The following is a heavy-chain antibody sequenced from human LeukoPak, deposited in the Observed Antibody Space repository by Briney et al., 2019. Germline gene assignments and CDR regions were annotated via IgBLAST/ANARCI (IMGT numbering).Heavy chain of an antibody. CDR1: GGSISSSSYY. V-gene: IGHV4-39*01. J-gene: IGHJ5*02. CDR3: ARPVCSSTSCYKEGNWFDP. Sequence: PSETLSLTCTVSGGSISSSSYYWGWIRQPPGKGLEWIGSIYYSGSTYYNPSLKSRVTISVDTSKNQFSLKLSSLTAADTAVYYCARPVCSSTSCYKEGNWFDPWGQGTLVTVSS. CDR2: IYYSGST. D-gene: IGHD2-2*02.